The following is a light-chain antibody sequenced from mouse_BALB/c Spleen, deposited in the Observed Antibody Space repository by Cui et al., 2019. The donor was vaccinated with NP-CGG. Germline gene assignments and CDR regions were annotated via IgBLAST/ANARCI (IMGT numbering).Light chain of an antibody. CDR1: TGTITTNNY. CDR3: ALWYNNHWV. J-gene: IGLJ1*01. CDR2: GTN. V-gene: IGLV1*01. Sequence: QAVVSKELELTTSPGEKVTLTCRSSTGTITTNNYANWVQEKPDHLFAGLIGGTNNRAPGVPARFSGSLIGDKAALTITGAQTEDEAIYFCALWYNNHWVFGGGTKLTVL.